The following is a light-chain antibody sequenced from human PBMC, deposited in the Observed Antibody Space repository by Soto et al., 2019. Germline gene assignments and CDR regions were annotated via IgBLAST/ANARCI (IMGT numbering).Light chain of an antibody. Sequence: DIQMTQSPSSLSASVGDRVTITCRASQGISNYLAWYQQKPGKVPKLLIYAASTLQSGVPSRFSGSGSGTDFTLTISSLQPEAVDTYYCQTYNSAPFTFGPGTKVDIK. CDR1: QGISNY. CDR2: AAS. CDR3: QTYNSAPFT. V-gene: IGKV1-27*01. J-gene: IGKJ3*01.